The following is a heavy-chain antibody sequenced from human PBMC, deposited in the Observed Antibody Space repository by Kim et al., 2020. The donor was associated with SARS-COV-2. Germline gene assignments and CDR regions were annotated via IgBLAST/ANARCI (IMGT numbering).Heavy chain of an antibody. J-gene: IGHJ4*02. CDR1: GFSFDTYD. Sequence: GGSLRLSCAASGFSFDTYDMHWVRQAPGKGLEWVSGISPSGTVIGYAESVKGRFIVSRDNAKNSLYLQMNSLRREDTATYYCAKADFAGNCYLIDSWGQGTLVIVSS. CDR3: AKADFAGNCYLIDS. CDR2: ISPSGTVI. V-gene: IGHV3-9*01. D-gene: IGHD2-15*01.